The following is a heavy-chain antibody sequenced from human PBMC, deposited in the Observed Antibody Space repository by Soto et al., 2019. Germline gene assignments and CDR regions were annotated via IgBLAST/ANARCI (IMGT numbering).Heavy chain of an antibody. CDR3: ITDLPGGHSDNFDY. Sequence: EVQLVESGGGLVEPGGSLRLSCAASGFTFSNAWMNWVRQAPGKGLEWIARIKSKAAGGKTDYAAHVKGRFTISRDDSTNKLYLQMNSLKTEDTALYYGITDLPGGHSDNFDYWGQGTLVTVSS. CDR1: GFTFSNAW. D-gene: IGHD3-9*01. CDR2: IKSKAAGGKT. V-gene: IGHV3-15*07. J-gene: IGHJ4*02.